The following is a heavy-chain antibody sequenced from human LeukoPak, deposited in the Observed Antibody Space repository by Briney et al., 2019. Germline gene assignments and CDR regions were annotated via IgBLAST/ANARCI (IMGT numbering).Heavy chain of an antibody. CDR3: ARRGSYSAEYFQH. J-gene: IGHJ1*01. CDR1: GFSFSSYT. Sequence: GGSLRLSCAASGFSFSSYTMHWVRQAPGKGLEYVSAISSSGGSTYYVNSVKGRFTISRDNSKNTLYLQMGSLRAEDMAVYYCARRGSYSAEYFQHWGQGTLVTVSP. V-gene: IGHV3-64*01. CDR2: ISSSGGST. D-gene: IGHD1-26*01.